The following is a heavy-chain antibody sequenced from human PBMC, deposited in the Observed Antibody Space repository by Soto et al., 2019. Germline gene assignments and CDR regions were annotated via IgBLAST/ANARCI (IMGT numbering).Heavy chain of an antibody. J-gene: IGHJ4*02. CDR1: GFTFSSYA. Sequence: GGSLRLSCAASGFTFSSYAMSWVRQAPGKGLEWVSAISGSGGSTYYADSVKGRFTISRDNSKNTLYLQMNSLRAEDTAVYYCAKAHLPRDYGDYYFDYWGQGTLVTVSS. CDR2: ISGSGGST. V-gene: IGHV3-23*01. CDR3: AKAHLPRDYGDYYFDY. D-gene: IGHD4-17*01.